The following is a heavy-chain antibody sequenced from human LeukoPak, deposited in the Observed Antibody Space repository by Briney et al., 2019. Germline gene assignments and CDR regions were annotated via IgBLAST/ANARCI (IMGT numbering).Heavy chain of an antibody. CDR3: ATDGTVVNRYYYGMDV. V-gene: IGHV1-18*01. D-gene: IGHD4-23*01. J-gene: IGHJ6*02. CDR1: GYTFTSYG. CDR2: ISAYNGNT. Sequence: ASVKVACKASGYTFTSYGISWVRQAPGQGLEWMGWISAYNGNTNYAQKLQGRVTMTTDTSTSTAYMELRSLRSDDTAVYYCATDGTVVNRYYYGMDVWGQGTTVTVSS.